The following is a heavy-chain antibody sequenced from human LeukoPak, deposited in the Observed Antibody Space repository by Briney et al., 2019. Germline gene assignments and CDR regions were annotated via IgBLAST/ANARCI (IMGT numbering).Heavy chain of an antibody. Sequence: SETLSLTCTVSGGSISTYYWSWIRQPPGKGLEWIGYIYYSGSTNYNPSLKSRVTISVDTSKNQFSLKLSSVTAADTAVYYCARGTAGAAALYDYWGQGTLVTVSS. V-gene: IGHV4-59*08. CDR3: ARGTAGAAALYDY. CDR1: GGSISTYY. J-gene: IGHJ4*02. D-gene: IGHD6-25*01. CDR2: IYYSGST.